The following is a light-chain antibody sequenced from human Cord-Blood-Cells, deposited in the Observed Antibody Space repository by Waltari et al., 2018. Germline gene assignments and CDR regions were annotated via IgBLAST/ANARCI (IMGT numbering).Light chain of an antibody. CDR2: LCS. Sequence: DIVMTQSPLSLPVTPGEPASISCRSSQSLLHSNGYNYLDWYLQKPGQSPQLLIYLCSNRASGVPDSFSGSGSGTDVTLKISRVEAEDVGVYYCMQALQTPRTFGQGTKVEIK. V-gene: IGKV2-28*01. J-gene: IGKJ1*01. CDR1: QSLLHSNGYNY. CDR3: MQALQTPRT.